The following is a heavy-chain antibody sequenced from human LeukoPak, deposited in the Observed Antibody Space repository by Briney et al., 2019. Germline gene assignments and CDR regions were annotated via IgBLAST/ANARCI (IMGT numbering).Heavy chain of an antibody. CDR1: GFTFSSYD. V-gene: IGHV3-23*01. D-gene: IGHD2-21*01. Sequence: GGSLRLSCAASGFTFSSYDMSWVRQAPGRGMEWVSSGSGGSTYHADSVRGRFTISRDNSKNTLYLQMNSLRAEDAAVYFCAKAPVTSCRGAYCYPFDSWGQGTLVTVSS. CDR3: AKAPVTSCRGAYCYPFDS. CDR2: GSGGST. J-gene: IGHJ4*02.